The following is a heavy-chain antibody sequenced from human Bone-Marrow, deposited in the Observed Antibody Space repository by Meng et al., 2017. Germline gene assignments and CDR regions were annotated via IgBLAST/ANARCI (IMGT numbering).Heavy chain of an antibody. Sequence: QVQLQQWGAGLLKPSETLSLTCAVYGGSFSGYYWSWIRQPPGKGLEWIGEINHSGSTNYNPSLKSRVTISADTSKNQFSLKLSSVTAADTAVYYCVRHKYNYGQSPFDYWGQGTLVTVSS. D-gene: IGHD5-18*01. CDR1: GGSFSGYY. J-gene: IGHJ4*02. CDR2: INHSGST. V-gene: IGHV4-34*01. CDR3: VRHKYNYGQSPFDY.